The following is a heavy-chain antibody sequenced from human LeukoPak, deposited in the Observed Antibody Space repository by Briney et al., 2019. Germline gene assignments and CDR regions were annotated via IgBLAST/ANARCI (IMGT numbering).Heavy chain of an antibody. Sequence: SVKVSCKASGGTFSSYTISWVRQAPGQGLEWMGRIIPILGIANYAQKFQGRVTITADKPTSTAYMELSSLRSEDTAVYYCARATAVAAPFDYWGQGTLVTVSS. D-gene: IGHD6-19*01. CDR1: GGTFSSYT. CDR2: IIPILGIA. V-gene: IGHV1-69*02. J-gene: IGHJ4*02. CDR3: ARATAVAAPFDY.